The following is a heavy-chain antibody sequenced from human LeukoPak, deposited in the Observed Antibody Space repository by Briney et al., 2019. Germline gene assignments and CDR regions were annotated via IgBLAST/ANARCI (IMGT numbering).Heavy chain of an antibody. J-gene: IGHJ4*02. V-gene: IGHV3-53*04. CDR2: IYSGGST. D-gene: IGHD6-19*01. CDR3: ARAPEWLIFDY. CDR1: GFTVSSNY. Sequence: SGGSLRLSCAASGFTVSSNYMSWVRQAPGKGLAWVSVIYSGGSTYYADSVKGRFTISRHNSKNTLYLQMNSLRAEDTAVYYCARAPEWLIFDYWGQGTLVTVSS.